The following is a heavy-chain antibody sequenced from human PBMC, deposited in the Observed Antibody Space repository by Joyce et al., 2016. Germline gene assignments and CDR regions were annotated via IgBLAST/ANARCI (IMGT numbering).Heavy chain of an antibody. J-gene: IGHJ3*01. CDR3: ARNRGFFAFDF. CDR2: INQDGSGD. CDR1: GFTFTNHW. D-gene: IGHD5-12*01. V-gene: IGHV3-7*04. Sequence: EVQLVESGGGLVQPGTSLRLSCAASGFTFTNHWRDWVRQVPGKGLEWVANINQDGSGDYYGGSVKGRFTISRDNAKNSVSLQMNSLRGEDTAVYYCARNRGFFAFDFWGQGTMVTVS.